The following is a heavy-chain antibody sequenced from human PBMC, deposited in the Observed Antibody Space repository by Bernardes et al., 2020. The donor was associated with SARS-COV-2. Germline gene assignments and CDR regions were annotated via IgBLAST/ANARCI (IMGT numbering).Heavy chain of an antibody. Sequence: GGSLRLSCAASGFTFSSYAMSWVRQAPGKGLEWVSAISGSGGSTYYADSVKGRFTISRDNSKNTLYLQMNSLRAEDTAVYYCAKDMITFGGVRNYFDYWGQGGLVTVSS. D-gene: IGHD3-16*01. J-gene: IGHJ4*02. CDR2: ISGSGGST. CDR3: AKDMITFGGVRNYFDY. V-gene: IGHV3-23*01. CDR1: GFTFSSYA.